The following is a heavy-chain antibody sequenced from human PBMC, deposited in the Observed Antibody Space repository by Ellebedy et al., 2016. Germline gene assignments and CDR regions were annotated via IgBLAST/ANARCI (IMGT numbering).Heavy chain of an antibody. CDR3: ARDRRWDYGGNSGEFYYYMDV. D-gene: IGHD4-23*01. Sequence: SETLSLTXTVSGYSISSGYYWGWIRQPPGKGLEWIGSIYHSGSTYYNPSLKSRVTISVDTSKNQFSLKLSSVTAADTAVYYCARDRRWDYGGNSGEFYYYMDVWGKGTTVTVSS. CDR1: GYSISSGYY. J-gene: IGHJ6*03. CDR2: IYHSGST. V-gene: IGHV4-38-2*02.